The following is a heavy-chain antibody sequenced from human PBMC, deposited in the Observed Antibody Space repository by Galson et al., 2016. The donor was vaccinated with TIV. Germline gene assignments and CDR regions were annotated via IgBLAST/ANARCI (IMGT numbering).Heavy chain of an antibody. CDR3: ARAGYTTSHEY. V-gene: IGHV4-61*02. CDR1: GGSLAGGIYS. Sequence: TLSLTCTVSGGSLAGGIYSWSWIRQSAGKGLECIGRLYATGCAQYSPSLRSRASISEDTSKNQFFLNLSSVTVADTAVYYCARAGYTTSHEYWGRGILVTVSS. CDR2: LYATGCA. D-gene: IGHD5-12*01. J-gene: IGHJ4*02.